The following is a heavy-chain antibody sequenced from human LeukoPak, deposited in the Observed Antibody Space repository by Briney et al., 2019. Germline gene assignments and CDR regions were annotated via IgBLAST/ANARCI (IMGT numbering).Heavy chain of an antibody. CDR1: GFLFDTYA. CDR2: IWWDESNK. V-gene: IGHV3-33*01. CDR3: ARDDYGMDV. J-gene: IGHJ6*02. Sequence: GGSLRLSCAASGFLFDTYAMHWVRQAPGKGLEWVAVIWWDESNKYYADSVKGRFTISRDNSKNTLYLQMDSLRAEDTAVYYCARDDYGMDVWGQGTTVTVS.